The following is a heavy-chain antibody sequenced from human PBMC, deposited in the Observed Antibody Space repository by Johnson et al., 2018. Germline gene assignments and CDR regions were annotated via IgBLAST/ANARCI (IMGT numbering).Heavy chain of an antibody. CDR2: ISWNSGSI. Sequence: EVQLVESGGGLVQPGRSLRLSCAASGFTFDDYAMHWVRQAPGKGLAWVSGISWNSGSIGYADSVKGRFTISRDNAKNSLYLQMNSLRAEETALYYCAKDMGWGMITFGGVIGAFDIWGQGTMVTVSS. D-gene: IGHD3-16*01. CDR1: GFTFDDYA. CDR3: AKDMGWGMITFGGVIGAFDI. V-gene: IGHV3-9*01. J-gene: IGHJ3*02.